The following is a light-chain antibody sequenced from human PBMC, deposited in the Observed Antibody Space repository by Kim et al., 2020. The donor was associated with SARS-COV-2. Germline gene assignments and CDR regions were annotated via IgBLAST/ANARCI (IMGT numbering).Light chain of an antibody. Sequence: RVTISCTGSSSNIGAGYDVHWYQQLPGTAPKLLIYGNSNRPSGVPDRFSGSKSGTSASLAITGLQAEDEADYYCQSYDSSLGGSGVFGTGTKVTVL. CDR1: SSNIGAGYD. J-gene: IGLJ1*01. CDR2: GNS. V-gene: IGLV1-40*01. CDR3: QSYDSSLGGSGV.